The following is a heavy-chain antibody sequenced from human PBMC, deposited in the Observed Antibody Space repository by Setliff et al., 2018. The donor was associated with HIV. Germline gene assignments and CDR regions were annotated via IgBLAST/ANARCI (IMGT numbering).Heavy chain of an antibody. CDR2: IYYSGST. CDR1: GGSISSYY. J-gene: IGHJ4*02. V-gene: IGHV4-59*08. Sequence: SETLSLTCTVSGGSISSYYWNWIRQPPGKGLEWIGYIYYSGSTNYNPSLKSRLTISLDTSKNQFSLRLRSVTAADTAVYYCARNYSPSGYSSAVDYWGQGTLVTVSS. D-gene: IGHD5-12*01. CDR3: ARNYSPSGYSSAVDY.